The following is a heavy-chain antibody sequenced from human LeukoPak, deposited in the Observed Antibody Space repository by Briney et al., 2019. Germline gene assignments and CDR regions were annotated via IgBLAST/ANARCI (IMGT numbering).Heavy chain of an antibody. J-gene: IGHJ4*02. CDR3: ATSVVLTPPFDY. CDR2: FDPEDGET. V-gene: IGHV1-24*01. Sequence: ASVTVSCKVSGYTLTELSIHWVRQAPGKGLEWMGGFDPEDGETIYAQKFQGRVTMTEDTSTDTAYMELSSLRSEDTAVYYCATSVVLTPPFDYWGQGTLVTVSS. D-gene: IGHD2-8*01. CDR1: GYTLTELS.